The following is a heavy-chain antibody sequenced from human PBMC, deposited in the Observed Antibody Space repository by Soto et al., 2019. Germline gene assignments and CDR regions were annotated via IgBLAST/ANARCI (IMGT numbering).Heavy chain of an antibody. CDR3: ASVYDSSGYPDLIFDY. CDR2: ISSSSSYI. J-gene: IGHJ4*02. Sequence: EVQLVESGGGLVKPGGSLRLSCAASGFTFSSYSMNWVRQAPGKGLEWVSSISSSSSYIYYADSVKGRFTISRDNAKNSLYLPMNSLRAEDTAVYYCASVYDSSGYPDLIFDYWGQGTLVTVSS. CDR1: GFTFSSYS. D-gene: IGHD3-22*01. V-gene: IGHV3-21*01.